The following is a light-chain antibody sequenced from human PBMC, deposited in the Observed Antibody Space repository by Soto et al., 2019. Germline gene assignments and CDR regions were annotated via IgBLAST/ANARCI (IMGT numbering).Light chain of an antibody. V-gene: IGKV1-39*01. J-gene: IGKJ4*02. Sequence: SPLDLSASFLNTGPSACRASQNIGTFLSSWQQRPATGPKILIYAASTLSSGVASRCSGSGAGTDFTITISNLQPEDFATFYCQQSYSRFRTFGGGTKVDIK. CDR2: AAS. CDR3: QQSYSRFRT. CDR1: QNIGTF.